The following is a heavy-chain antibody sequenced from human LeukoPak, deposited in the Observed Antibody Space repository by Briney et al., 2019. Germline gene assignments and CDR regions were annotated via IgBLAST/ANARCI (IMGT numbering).Heavy chain of an antibody. CDR2: ISSDGSNK. Sequence: GWSLRLSCAASGFTFSSYGIHWVRQAPGKGLEWVAVISSDGSNKYYADSVKGRFAISRDNSKNTLYLQMNSLRAEDTAVYYSAKGGSSGWFDYFDYWGQGTLVTVSS. V-gene: IGHV3-30*18. CDR1: GFTFSSYG. J-gene: IGHJ4*02. CDR3: AKGGSSGWFDYFDY. D-gene: IGHD6-19*01.